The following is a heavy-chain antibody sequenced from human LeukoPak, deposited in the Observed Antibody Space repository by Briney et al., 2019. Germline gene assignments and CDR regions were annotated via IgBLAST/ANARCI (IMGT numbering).Heavy chain of an antibody. J-gene: IGHJ4*02. Sequence: GGSLRLSCAASGFTFSSYAMSWVRQAPGKGLEWVSAISGSGGSTYFADSVKGRFTISRDDSKNTLYLQMNGLRAEDTALYYCAKADPYLGYCSSTSCYPLRDWGQGTLVTVSS. V-gene: IGHV3-23*01. CDR3: AKADPYLGYCSSTSCYPLRD. D-gene: IGHD2-2*01. CDR2: ISGSGGST. CDR1: GFTFSSYA.